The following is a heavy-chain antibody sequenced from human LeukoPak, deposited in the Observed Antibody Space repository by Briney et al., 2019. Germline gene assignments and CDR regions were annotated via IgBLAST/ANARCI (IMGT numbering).Heavy chain of an antibody. Sequence: ASVKGSCKASGYIFTSYAMNWVRQAPGQGLEWMGWINTNTGNPTYAQDFTGRFVFSLDTSDSTAYLQISSLKAEDTAVYYCARAPGSPYCSGGSCYCYFGRRKPRNWFDPWGQGTLVTVSS. CDR3: ARAPGSPYCSGGSCYCYFGRRKPRNWFDP. D-gene: IGHD2-15*01. J-gene: IGHJ5*02. V-gene: IGHV7-4-1*02. CDR1: GYIFTSYA. CDR2: INTNTGNP.